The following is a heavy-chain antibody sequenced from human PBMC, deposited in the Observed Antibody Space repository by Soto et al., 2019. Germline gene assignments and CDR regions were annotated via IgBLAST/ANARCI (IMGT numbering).Heavy chain of an antibody. CDR3: ARDYMAVVD. J-gene: IGHJ4*02. CDR1: GSSISSGSYY. Sequence: SETLSLTCTVSGSSISSGSYYWSWIRQHPGKGLEWIGYIYHSGSTYYNPSLKSRATISLDTSKNQFSLKLSSVTAADTAVYYCARDYMAVVDWGQGTLVTVSS. CDR2: IYHSGST. V-gene: IGHV4-31*03. D-gene: IGHD2-15*01.